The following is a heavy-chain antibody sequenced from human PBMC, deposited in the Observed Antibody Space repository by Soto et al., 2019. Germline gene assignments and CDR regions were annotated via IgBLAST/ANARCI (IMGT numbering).Heavy chain of an antibody. V-gene: IGHV3-66*01. CDR1: GGTVSSNY. Sequence: TGGALRLSSGASGGTVSSNYMRWVPPGPGKGLEWVSVIYSGGSTYYADSVKGRFTSSRDNSKNTLYLQMNSLRAEDTAVYYCARFLLSPSGYYFDYWGQGTLVTVS. CDR2: IYSGGST. CDR3: ARFLLSPSGYYFDY. D-gene: IGHD6-19*01. J-gene: IGHJ4*02.